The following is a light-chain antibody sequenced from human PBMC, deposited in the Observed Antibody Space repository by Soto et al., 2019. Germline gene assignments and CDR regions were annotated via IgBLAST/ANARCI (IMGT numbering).Light chain of an antibody. CDR1: SSDVGGSNY. Sequence: QSALTQPRSVSGSPGQSVTVSCTGTSSDVGGSNYVSWYQQHPGKAPKLMIYDVSKRPSGVPDRFSGSKSGNTASLTISGLQAEDEADYYCCSYTGSYTFGFGGGTKLTVL. CDR2: DVS. CDR3: CSYTGSYTFG. V-gene: IGLV2-11*01. J-gene: IGLJ2*01.